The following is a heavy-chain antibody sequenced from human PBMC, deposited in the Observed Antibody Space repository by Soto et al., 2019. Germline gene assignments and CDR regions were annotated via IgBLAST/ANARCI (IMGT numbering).Heavy chain of an antibody. D-gene: IGHD4-4*01. CDR1: GFSLSTSGVG. J-gene: IGHJ5*02. Sequence: SGPTLVNPTQTLTLTCTFSGFSLSTSGVGVGWIRQPPGKALEWLALIYWDDDKRYSPSLKSRLTITKDTSKNQVVLTMTNMDPVDTATYYCAHSHMTTVTRKSRGNWFDPWGQGTLVTVSS. V-gene: IGHV2-5*02. CDR2: IYWDDDK. CDR3: AHSHMTTVTRKSRGNWFDP.